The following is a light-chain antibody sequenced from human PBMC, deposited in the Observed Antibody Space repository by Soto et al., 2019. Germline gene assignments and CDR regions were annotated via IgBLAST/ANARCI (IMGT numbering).Light chain of an antibody. CDR2: GVS. V-gene: IGKV3-20*01. J-gene: IGKJ2*01. CDR3: QQYGTSPPMYT. Sequence: EIALTQSPGTLSLSPGERATLSCRASQSFAGDYLAWYQQKPGQPPRLLIYGVSSRATGIPDRFSGSGSGTDFTLSISRLEPEDFAVYYCQQYGTSPPMYTFGQGTKLEIK. CDR1: QSFAGDY.